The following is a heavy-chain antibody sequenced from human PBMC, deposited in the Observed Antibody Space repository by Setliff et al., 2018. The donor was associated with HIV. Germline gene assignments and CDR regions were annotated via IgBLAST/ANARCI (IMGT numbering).Heavy chain of an antibody. CDR1: GYTFTNYY. J-gene: IGHJ4*02. CDR2: ISPFNLKT. V-gene: IGHV1-18*04. Sequence: ASVKVSCKASGYTFTNYYIHWVRQAPGQGLEWTGWISPFNLKTNFAQNFQGRVTLTTDTSTSTVFLELRSLRSDDTAMYYCARGGGTHSLPYFFDFWGQGTLVTVSS. CDR3: ARGGGTHSLPYFFDF.